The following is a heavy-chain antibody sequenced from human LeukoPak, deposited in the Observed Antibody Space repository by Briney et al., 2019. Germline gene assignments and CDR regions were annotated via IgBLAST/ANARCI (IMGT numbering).Heavy chain of an antibody. D-gene: IGHD2-15*01. Sequence: GGSLRLSCAASGFTFSSYGMHWVRQAPGKGLEWVANIKQDGSEKYYVDSVKGRFTISRDNAKNSLYLQMNSLRAEDTAVYYCARVKSGVVAATHWFDPWGQGTLVTVSS. CDR3: ARVKSGVVAATHWFDP. V-gene: IGHV3-7*01. J-gene: IGHJ5*02. CDR1: GFTFSSYG. CDR2: IKQDGSEK.